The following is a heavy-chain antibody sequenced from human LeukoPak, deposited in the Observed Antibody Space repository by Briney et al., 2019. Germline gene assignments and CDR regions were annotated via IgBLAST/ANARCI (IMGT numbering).Heavy chain of an antibody. CDR1: GGSFSSYF. V-gene: IGHV4-34*01. Sequence: PSETLSLTCAGYGGSFSSYFWTWIRQTPGKGLEWIGEINHSGTTNYNPSLKSRVTMSVDTSKDQFPLKLMSVTAADTGVYYCARRRKVVRAGFDYWGQGTRVIVSS. D-gene: IGHD2-21*01. CDR2: INHSGTT. J-gene: IGHJ4*02. CDR3: ARRRKVVRAGFDY.